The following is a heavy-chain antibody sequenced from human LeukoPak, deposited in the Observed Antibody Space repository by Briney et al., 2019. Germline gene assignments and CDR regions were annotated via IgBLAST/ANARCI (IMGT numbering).Heavy chain of an antibody. Sequence: SVKVSCKASGGTFSSYAISWVRQAPGQGLEWMGGIIPIFGTANYAQKFQGRVTITADESTSTAYMELSSLRSEDTAVYYCARGSPDIVVVPAAWGGMDVWGKGTTVTVSS. CDR1: GGTFSSYA. J-gene: IGHJ6*04. V-gene: IGHV1-69*13. CDR3: ARGSPDIVVVPAAWGGMDV. D-gene: IGHD2-2*01. CDR2: IIPIFGTA.